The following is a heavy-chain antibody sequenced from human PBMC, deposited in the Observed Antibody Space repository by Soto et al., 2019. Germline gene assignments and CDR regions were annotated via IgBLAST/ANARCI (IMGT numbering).Heavy chain of an antibody. J-gene: IGHJ4*02. V-gene: IGHV3-30*18. CDR2: ISYDGSNK. CDR1: GFTFSSYG. Sequence: PGGSLRLSCAASGFTFSSYGMHWVRQAPGKGLEWVAVISYDGSNKYYADSVKGRFTISRDNSKNTLYLQMNSLRAEDTAAYYYAKDRSGWYSVLVYWGQGTLVTVSS. D-gene: IGHD6-19*01. CDR3: AKDRSGWYSVLVY.